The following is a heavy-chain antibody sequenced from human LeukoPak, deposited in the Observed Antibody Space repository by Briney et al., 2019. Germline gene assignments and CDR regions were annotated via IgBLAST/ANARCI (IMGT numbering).Heavy chain of an antibody. D-gene: IGHD2-15*01. CDR2: IIGSGGST. V-gene: IGHV3-23*01. CDR3: ARAVYCSGGGCFWYFDL. CDR1: GFTFTTYD. J-gene: IGHJ2*01. Sequence: GGSLRLSCAASGFTFTTYDMSWVRQAPGKGLEWVSAIIGSGGSTYYADSVKGRFTISRDNSKNTLYLQMNSLRAEDTAVYYCARAVYCSGGGCFWYFDLWGRGTLVTVSS.